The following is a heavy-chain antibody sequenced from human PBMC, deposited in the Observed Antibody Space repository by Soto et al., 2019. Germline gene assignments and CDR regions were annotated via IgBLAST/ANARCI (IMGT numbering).Heavy chain of an antibody. CDR3: ARLGRYCSSTSCTDGLYGMDV. D-gene: IGHD2-2*01. CDR1: GFTFSSYW. CDR2: IKQDGSEK. J-gene: IGHJ6*02. V-gene: IGHV3-7*01. Sequence: PGGSLRLSCAASGFTFSSYWMSWVRQAPGKGLEWVANIKQDGSEKYYVDSVKGRFTISRDNAKNSLYPQMNSLRAEDTAVYYCARLGRYCSSTSCTDGLYGMDVWGQGTTVTVSS.